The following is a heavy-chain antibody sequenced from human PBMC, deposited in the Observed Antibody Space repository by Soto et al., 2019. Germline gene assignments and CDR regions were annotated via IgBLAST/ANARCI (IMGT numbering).Heavy chain of an antibody. J-gene: IGHJ6*03. CDR1: GFTVSSNY. CDR2: IYSGGST. V-gene: IGHV3-66*01. Sequence: GSLRLSCAASGFTVSSNYMSWVRQAPGKGLEWVSVIYSGGSTYYADSVKGRFTISRDNSKNTLYLQMNSLRAEDTAVYYCARDCSGGSCSHYHYYYYYMDVWGKGTTVTVSS. CDR3: ARDCSGGSCSHYHYYYYYMDV. D-gene: IGHD2-15*01.